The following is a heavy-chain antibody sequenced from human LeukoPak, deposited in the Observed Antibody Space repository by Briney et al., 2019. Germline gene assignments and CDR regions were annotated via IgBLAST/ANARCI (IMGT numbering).Heavy chain of an antibody. V-gene: IGHV4-30-2*01. CDR2: IYHSGST. CDR1: GGSISSGGYS. J-gene: IGHJ4*02. Sequence: PSETLSLTCAVSGGSISSGGYSWSWIRQPPGKGLEWIGYIYHSGSTYYNPSLKSRVTISVDTSKNQFSLKLSSVTAADTAVYYCARRTYNWNYGYGYWGQGTLVTVSS. D-gene: IGHD1-7*01. CDR3: ARRTYNWNYGYGY.